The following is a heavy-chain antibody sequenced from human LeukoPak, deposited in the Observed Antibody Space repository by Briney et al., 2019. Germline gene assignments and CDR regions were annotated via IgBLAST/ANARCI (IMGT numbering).Heavy chain of an antibody. V-gene: IGHV3-23*01. CDR2: ISGSGGST. J-gene: IGHJ4*02. Sequence: PGGSLRLSCAASGFTFSSYAMSWVRQAPGKGLEWVSAISGSGGSTYYADSVKGRFTISRDNSKNTLYLQMNSLRAEDTAVYYCAKDRGYCSGGSCYWGFYFDYWGQGTLVTVSS. CDR3: AKDRGYCSGGSCYWGFYFDY. D-gene: IGHD2-15*01. CDR1: GFTFSSYA.